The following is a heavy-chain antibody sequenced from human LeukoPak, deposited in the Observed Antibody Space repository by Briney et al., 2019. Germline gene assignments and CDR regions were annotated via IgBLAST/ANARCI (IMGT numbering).Heavy chain of an antibody. CDR3: ARGSAARPSYYYYYGMDV. CDR2: MNPNSGNT. Sequence: ASVKVSCKAPGYTFTSYDINWVRQATGQGLEWMGWMNPNSGNTGYAQKFQGRVTMTRNTSISTAYMELSSLRSEDTAVYYCARGSAARPSYYYYYGMDVWGQGTTVTVSS. CDR1: GYTFTSYD. D-gene: IGHD6-6*01. J-gene: IGHJ6*02. V-gene: IGHV1-8*01.